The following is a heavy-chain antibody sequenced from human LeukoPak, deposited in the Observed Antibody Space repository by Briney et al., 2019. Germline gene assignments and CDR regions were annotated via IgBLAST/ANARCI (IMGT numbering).Heavy chain of an antibody. CDR1: GYTFTSYS. J-gene: IGHJ4*02. CDR2: ITSSSSSI. CDR3: ARDQRYAFDV. Sequence: PGGSLRLPCAASGYTFTSYSMNWVRQAPGKGLEWISYITSSSSSIHYADSVKGRVTFSRDAAKNTLYLHMRSLRADDTAVYYCARDQRYAFDVWGQGILVTVSS. D-gene: IGHD3-9*01. V-gene: IGHV3-48*01.